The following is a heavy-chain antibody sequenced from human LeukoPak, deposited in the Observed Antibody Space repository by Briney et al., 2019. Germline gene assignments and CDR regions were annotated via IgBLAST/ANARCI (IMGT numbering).Heavy chain of an antibody. Sequence: SETLSLTCAVYGGSFSGYYWSWIRQPPGKGLEWIREINHSGSTNYNPSLKSRVTISVDTSKNRFSLKLSSVTAADTAVYYCARARGSRVWFDPWGQGTLVTVSS. D-gene: IGHD3-10*01. CDR2: INHSGST. CDR3: ARARGSRVWFDP. J-gene: IGHJ5*02. V-gene: IGHV4-34*01. CDR1: GGSFSGYY.